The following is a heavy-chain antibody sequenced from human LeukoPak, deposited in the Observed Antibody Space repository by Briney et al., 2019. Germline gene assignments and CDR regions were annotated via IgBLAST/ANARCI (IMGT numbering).Heavy chain of an antibody. CDR3: ALCAGNLPYYGLDY. Sequence: GASVKVSCKASGGTFSSYAISWVRQAPGQGLDWMGGIITIFGTANYAQKFQGRVTITADESTSTAYMELSSLRSEDTAVYYCALCAGNLPYYGLDYWGQGSLVTVSS. J-gene: IGHJ4*02. CDR2: IITIFGTA. V-gene: IGHV1-69*13. CDR1: GGTFSSYA. D-gene: IGHD3-3*01.